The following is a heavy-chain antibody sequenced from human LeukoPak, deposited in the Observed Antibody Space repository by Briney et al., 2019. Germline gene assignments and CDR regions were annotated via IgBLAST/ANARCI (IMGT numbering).Heavy chain of an antibody. D-gene: IGHD2-15*01. V-gene: IGHV4-31*03. CDR1: GVSISSADY. J-gene: IGHJ3*01. CDR3: AREVDVPATSDGFDV. Sequence: SQTLSLICTVSGVSISSADYWSWIRQPPGKGLEWIGYIHHSGRTHYNPSLKSRATLSLDTSKNQFSLKLTSVTAADTAVYYCAREVDVPATSDGFDVWGQGTVVTVSS. CDR2: IHHSGRT.